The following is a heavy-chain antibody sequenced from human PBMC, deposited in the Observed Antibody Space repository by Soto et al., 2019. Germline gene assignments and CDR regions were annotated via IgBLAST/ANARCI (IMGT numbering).Heavy chain of an antibody. Sequence: PGGSLRLSCAGSGFTFSDYYMTWIRQAPGKGLEWVSYINTLSSAIYYADSVKGRFTISRDNAKNSLYLQINDLRVEDSAIYFCAKVPFGSIIRYFDVWGRGTLVTVSS. CDR1: GFTFSDYY. CDR2: INTLSSAI. CDR3: AKVPFGSIIRYFDV. J-gene: IGHJ2*01. V-gene: IGHV3-11*01. D-gene: IGHD3-16*02.